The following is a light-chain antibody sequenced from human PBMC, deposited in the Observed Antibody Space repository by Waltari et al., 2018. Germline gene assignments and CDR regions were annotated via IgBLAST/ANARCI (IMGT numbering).Light chain of an antibody. CDR1: KLGDKY. J-gene: IGLJ2*01. CDR2: QDS. Sequence: SYELTQPPSVSVSPGQTASITCSGDKLGDKYACWYQQKPGQSPVLVIYQDSKRPSGSPERFSGSNSGNTATLTISGTQAMDEADDYCQAWDSSTAVVFGGGTKLTVL. CDR3: QAWDSSTAVV. V-gene: IGLV3-1*01.